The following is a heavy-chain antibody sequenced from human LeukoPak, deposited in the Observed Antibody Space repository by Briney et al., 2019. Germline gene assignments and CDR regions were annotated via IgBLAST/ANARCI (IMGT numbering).Heavy chain of an antibody. CDR2: VRSDGNYE. V-gene: IGHV3-30*02. CDR3: ARDSSDWSFDY. Sequence: QSGGSLRLSCAASGFTFSNYAMNWVRQAPGKGLEWVTFVRSDGNYEYYADSVKGRFTVSRDNSKSTLYLQMNSLRAEDTAVYYCARDSSDWSFDYWGQGTLVTVSS. CDR1: GFTFSNYA. J-gene: IGHJ4*02. D-gene: IGHD6-19*01.